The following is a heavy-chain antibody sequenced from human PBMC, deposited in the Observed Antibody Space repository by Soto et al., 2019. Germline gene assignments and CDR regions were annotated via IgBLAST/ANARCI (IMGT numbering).Heavy chain of an antibody. Sequence: QVPLVESGGGVVQPGRSLRLSCAASGFTFSTYDMHWVRQAPGKGLEWVAVISYDGSNKYYADSVKGRFTISRDNSKNTLYLQMNSLRAEDTAVYYCASGGSGTIQYWGQGTLVTVSS. J-gene: IGHJ4*02. CDR2: ISYDGSNK. D-gene: IGHD3-10*01. CDR1: GFTFSTYD. V-gene: IGHV3-30*03. CDR3: ASGGSGTIQY.